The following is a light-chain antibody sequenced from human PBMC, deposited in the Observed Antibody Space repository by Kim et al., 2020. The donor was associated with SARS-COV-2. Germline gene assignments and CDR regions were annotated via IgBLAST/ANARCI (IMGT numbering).Light chain of an antibody. V-gene: IGLV1-44*01. CDR3: ESWDDSLNGPV. Sequence: GHRVTISCSGSNSNIGSHTVNWYQQLPGTAPKLLIYNNNQRPSGVPDRFSGSKSGTSASLAISGLQSENEADYYCESWDDSLNGPVFGGGTKLTVL. J-gene: IGLJ3*02. CDR2: NNN. CDR1: NSNIGSHT.